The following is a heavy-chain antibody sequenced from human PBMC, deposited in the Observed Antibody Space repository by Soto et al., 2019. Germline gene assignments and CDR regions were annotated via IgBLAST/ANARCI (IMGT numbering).Heavy chain of an antibody. Sequence: GGSLRLSCAASGFTFSSYGMHWVRQAPGKGLEWVAVISYDGSNKYYADSVKGRFTISRDNSKNTLYLQMNSLRAEDTAVYYCAKDISSSSWYYYGMDVWGQGTTVTVSS. CDR3: AKDISSSSWYYYGMDV. J-gene: IGHJ6*02. V-gene: IGHV3-30*18. D-gene: IGHD6-13*01. CDR1: GFTFSSYG. CDR2: ISYDGSNK.